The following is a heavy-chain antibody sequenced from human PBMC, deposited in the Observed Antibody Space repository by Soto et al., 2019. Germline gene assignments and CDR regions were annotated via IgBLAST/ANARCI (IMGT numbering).Heavy chain of an antibody. V-gene: IGHV5-51*01. J-gene: IGHJ4*02. CDR2: IYPGDSDT. D-gene: IGHD3-9*01. Sequence: GESLKISCKGSGYSFTSYWIGWVRQMPGKGLEWMGIIYPGDSDTRYSPSFQGQVTISADKSISTAYLQWSSLKASDTAMYYCARTYYDILTGYYSGAPTFDYWGQGPLVTVSS. CDR3: ARTYYDILTGYYSGAPTFDY. CDR1: GYSFTSYW.